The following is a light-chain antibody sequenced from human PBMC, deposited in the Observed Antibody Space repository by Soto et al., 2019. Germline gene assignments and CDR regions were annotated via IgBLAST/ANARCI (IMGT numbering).Light chain of an antibody. J-gene: IGKJ5*01. Sequence: ILLTQSPDTLSLSQWERASLAGRASQSVSSSYIAWYQQRPGQTPSLLIYGASTRATGIPDRFSGSGSGTHFTLTISRLEPGDFAVYYCQHFGGTPFTFGQGTRLEIK. CDR2: GAS. CDR1: QSVSSSY. V-gene: IGKV3-20*01. CDR3: QHFGGTPFT.